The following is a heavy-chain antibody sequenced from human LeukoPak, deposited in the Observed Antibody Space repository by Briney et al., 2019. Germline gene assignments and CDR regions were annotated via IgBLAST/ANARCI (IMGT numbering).Heavy chain of an antibody. CDR1: GFTVSSSY. CDR3: ARDMSEEYTADY. D-gene: IGHD1-1*01. V-gene: IGHV3-30-3*01. Sequence: PGGSLRLSCAASGFTVSSSYMSWVRQAPGKGLERVAFISFDGNTKYYSDSVRGRFPISRDNSKNTVYLQMNSLRPEDTAVYYCARDMSEEYTADYWGQGTLVTVSS. J-gene: IGHJ4*02. CDR2: ISFDGNTK.